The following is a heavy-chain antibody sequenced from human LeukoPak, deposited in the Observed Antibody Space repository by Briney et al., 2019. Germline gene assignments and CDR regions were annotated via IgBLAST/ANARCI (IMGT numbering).Heavy chain of an antibody. D-gene: IGHD6-19*01. CDR2: ISRSSNYI. Sequence: GGSLRLSCAASRFTFSGYSMNWVRQAPGKGLEWVSSISRSSNYIYYADSVKGRFTISRDNAKNSLYLQMSSLRAEDTAVYYCAKDRVAGYPDFDNWGQGTLVTVSS. J-gene: IGHJ4*02. CDR1: RFTFSGYS. V-gene: IGHV3-21*01. CDR3: AKDRVAGYPDFDN.